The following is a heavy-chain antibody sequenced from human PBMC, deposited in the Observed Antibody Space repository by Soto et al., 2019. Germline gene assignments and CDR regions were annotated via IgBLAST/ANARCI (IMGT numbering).Heavy chain of an antibody. J-gene: IGHJ4*02. D-gene: IGHD1-26*01. Sequence: SETLSLTCTVSGGSIGRHYWNWIRQPPGKGLEWIGYIFYKGNTNYSPSLKSRVTISEDTSKNQFSLKLSSVTAADTAVYYCARRLAGSYGQIDYWGQGTPVPVSS. CDR3: ARRLAGSYGQIDY. CDR2: IFYKGNT. CDR1: GGSIGRHY. V-gene: IGHV4-59*08.